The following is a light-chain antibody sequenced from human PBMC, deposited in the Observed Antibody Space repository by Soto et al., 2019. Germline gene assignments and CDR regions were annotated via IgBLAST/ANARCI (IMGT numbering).Light chain of an antibody. V-gene: IGKV3-20*01. CDR1: QSVSSSY. CDR3: QQYGSSPPSLT. Sequence: EIVLTQSPGTLSLSPGERATLSCRASQSVSSSYLAWYQQKPGQAPRLLIYGASSRATGIPDRFRGSGSGTDFTLTISRLEPEDFAVYYCQQYGSSPPSLTFGGGTKVEIK. CDR2: GAS. J-gene: IGKJ4*01.